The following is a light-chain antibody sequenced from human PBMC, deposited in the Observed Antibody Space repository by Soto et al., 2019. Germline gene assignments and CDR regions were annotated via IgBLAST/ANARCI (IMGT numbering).Light chain of an antibody. V-gene: IGKV3-15*01. CDR1: QSVSSN. CDR2: GAS. CDR3: QQYSNWPPWT. J-gene: IGKJ1*01. Sequence: IVMTQSPATLSVSTGERATLSCRASQSVSSNLAWYQQKPDQAPRLLIYGASTRATGIPARFSGSGSGTEFTLTISSLQSEDFAVYYCQQYSNWPPWTFGQGTKVDI.